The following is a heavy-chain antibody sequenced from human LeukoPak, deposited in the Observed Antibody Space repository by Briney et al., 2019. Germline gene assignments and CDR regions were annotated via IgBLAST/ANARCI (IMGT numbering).Heavy chain of an antibody. CDR3: ATLTGGDDAFDI. CDR2: VYYSGST. V-gene: IGHV4-59*01. Sequence: PSETLSLTCTVSGGSISYYYWSWIRQPPGKGLQWIGYVYYSGSTNYNPSLKSRVTISVDTSKNQFSLKLNSVTPADTAVYYCATLTGGDDAFDIWGQGIMVTVSS. CDR1: GGSISYYY. D-gene: IGHD4-23*01. J-gene: IGHJ3*02.